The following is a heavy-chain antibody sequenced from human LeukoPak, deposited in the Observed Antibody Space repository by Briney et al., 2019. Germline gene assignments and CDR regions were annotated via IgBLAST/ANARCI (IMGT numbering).Heavy chain of an antibody. Sequence: PGGSLRLSCAASGFTFSNAWMSWVRQAPGKGLEWVGRIKSKTDGGTTDYAAPVKGRFTNSRDDSKNTLYLQMNSLKTEDTAVYYCTTNYDDSSGYYYYYYYYMDVWGKGTTVTVSS. D-gene: IGHD3-22*01. CDR3: TTNYDDSSGYYYYYYYYMDV. J-gene: IGHJ6*03. CDR2: IKSKTDGGTT. CDR1: GFTFSNAW. V-gene: IGHV3-15*01.